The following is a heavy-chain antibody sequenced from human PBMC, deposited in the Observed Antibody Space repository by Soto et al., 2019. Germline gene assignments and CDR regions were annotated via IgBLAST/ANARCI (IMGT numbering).Heavy chain of an antibody. J-gene: IGHJ4*02. D-gene: IGHD3-9*01. CDR3: ARIRSSPLDFYFDY. CDR2: IYYSGST. V-gene: IGHV4-59*01. Sequence: SETLSLTCTVSGGSISSYYWSWIRQPPGKGLEWIGYIYYSGSTNYNPSLKSRVTISVDTSKNQFSLKLSSVTAADTAVYYCARIRSSPLDFYFDYWGQGTLVTVSS. CDR1: GGSISSYY.